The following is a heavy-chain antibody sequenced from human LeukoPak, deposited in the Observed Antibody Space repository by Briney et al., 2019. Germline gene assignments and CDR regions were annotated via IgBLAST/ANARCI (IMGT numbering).Heavy chain of an antibody. J-gene: IGHJ6*02. Sequence: SSETLSLTCTVSGGSISSYYWSWIRQPPGKGLEWIGYIYYSGSTYYNPSLKSRVTISVDTSKNQFSLILSSVTAADTAVYYCARSGSTRSYSYYGMDVWGQGTTITVSS. CDR3: ARSGSTRSYSYYGMDV. D-gene: IGHD2-15*01. V-gene: IGHV4-59*06. CDR2: IYYSGST. CDR1: GGSISSYY.